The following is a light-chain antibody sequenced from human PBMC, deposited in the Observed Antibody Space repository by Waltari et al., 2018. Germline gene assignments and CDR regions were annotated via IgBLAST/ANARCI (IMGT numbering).Light chain of an antibody. Sequence: DIQMTQSPSTLSASVGDRVTITCRASQRISRWLAWYQQKPGKAPKLLIYEASRLETGVPSRCSGSGSGTEFTLTISSLQPDDFATYYCQQYDSFSLTFGGGTKLEI. J-gene: IGKJ4*01. CDR2: EAS. CDR1: QRISRW. CDR3: QQYDSFSLT. V-gene: IGKV1-5*03.